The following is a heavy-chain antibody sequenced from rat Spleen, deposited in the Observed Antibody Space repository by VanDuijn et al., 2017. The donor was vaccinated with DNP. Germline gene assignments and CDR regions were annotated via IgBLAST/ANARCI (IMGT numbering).Heavy chain of an antibody. CDR2: IIYDGSRT. CDR1: GFSLSDYK. Sequence: VQLKESGPGLVQPSQTLSLTCTVAGFSLSDYKVHWVRQPPGKGLEWVATIIYDGSRTYYRDSVKGRFTISRDNAKSTLYLQMESLRSEDTATYYCTKDAFDYWGQGVMVTVSS. CDR3: TKDAFDY. J-gene: IGHJ2*01. V-gene: IGHV5S10*01.